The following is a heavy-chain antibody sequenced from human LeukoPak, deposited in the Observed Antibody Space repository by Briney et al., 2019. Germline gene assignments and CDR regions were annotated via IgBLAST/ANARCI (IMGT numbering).Heavy chain of an antibody. CDR3: ARGPIAVAGTWYFQH. V-gene: IGHV5-51*01. CDR2: IYPGDSDT. CDR1: GYSFTSYW. Sequence: GESLKISRKGSGYSFTSYWIGWVRQMPGKGLEWMGIIYPGDSDTRYSPSFQGQVTISADKSISTAYLQWSSLKASDTAMYYCARGPIAVAGTWYFQHWGQGTLVTVSS. J-gene: IGHJ1*01. D-gene: IGHD6-19*01.